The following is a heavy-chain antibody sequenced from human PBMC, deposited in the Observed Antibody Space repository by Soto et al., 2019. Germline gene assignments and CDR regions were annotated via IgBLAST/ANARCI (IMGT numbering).Heavy chain of an antibody. CDR2: IYYSGST. D-gene: IGHD5-12*01. CDR3: ARHGLSGYDLYYYYYGMAV. Sequence: SETRSVTCRVAGGSSSSYYWSWIRQPPGKGLEWIGYIYYSGSTNYNPSLKSRVTISVDTSKNQFSLKLSSVTAADTAVYYCARHGLSGYDLYYYYYGMAVWGQGTTVTVYS. CDR1: GGSSSSYY. V-gene: IGHV4-59*08. J-gene: IGHJ6*02.